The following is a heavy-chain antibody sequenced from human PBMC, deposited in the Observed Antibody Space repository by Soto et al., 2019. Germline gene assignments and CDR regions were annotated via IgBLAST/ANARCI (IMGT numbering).Heavy chain of an antibody. CDR3: ATYPTTVTSDY. J-gene: IGHJ4*02. V-gene: IGHV4-61*01. CDR1: GGSVSSGSYY. Sequence: QVQLQESGPGLVKPSETLSLTCTVSGGSVSSGSYYWSWIRQPPGKGLEWIGYIYYSGSANYNPSLKGRVTISVDTSKNQFSLKLSSVTAADTAVYYCATYPTTVTSDYWGQGTLVTVSS. D-gene: IGHD4-17*01. CDR2: IYYSGSA.